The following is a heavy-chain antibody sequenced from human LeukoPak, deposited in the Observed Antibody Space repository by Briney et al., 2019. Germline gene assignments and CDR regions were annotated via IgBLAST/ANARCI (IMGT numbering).Heavy chain of an antibody. V-gene: IGHV3-23*01. CDR2: ISGGSDGT. Sequence: PGGSLRLSCAASGFTFSTYATSWVRQAPGRGLEWVSAISGGSDGTYYADSVKGRFTISRDNSKNTLYLQMNSLRAEDTAVYDCAKDRGYWGQGTLVTVSS. CDR1: GFTFSTYA. CDR3: AKDRGY. J-gene: IGHJ4*02.